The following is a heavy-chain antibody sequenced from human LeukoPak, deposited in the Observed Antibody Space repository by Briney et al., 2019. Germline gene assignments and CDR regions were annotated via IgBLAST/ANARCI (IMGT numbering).Heavy chain of an antibody. CDR1: GGSISSYY. D-gene: IGHD6-13*01. J-gene: IGHJ4*02. CDR3: AREGSSGAAATGLDY. V-gene: IGHV4-4*07. CDR2: IYTSGST. Sequence: KPSETLSLTCTVSGGSISSYYWSWIRQPAGKGLEWIGRIYTSGSTNYNPSLKSRVTMSVGTSKNQFSLKLSSVTAADTAVYYCAREGSSGAAATGLDYWGQGTLVTVSS.